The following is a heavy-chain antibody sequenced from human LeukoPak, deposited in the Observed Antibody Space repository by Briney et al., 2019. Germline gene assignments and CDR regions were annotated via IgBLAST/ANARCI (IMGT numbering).Heavy chain of an antibody. V-gene: IGHV4-39*07. CDR3: AREVLFGLLNY. J-gene: IGHJ4*02. CDR2: IYYSGST. D-gene: IGHD3-10*01. CDR1: GGSISSSSYY. Sequence: PSETLSLTCTVSGGSISSSSYYWGWIRQPPGKGLEWIGSIYYSGSTYYNPSLKSRVTISVDTSKNQFSLKLSSVTAADTAVYYCAREVLFGLLNYWGQGTLVTVSS.